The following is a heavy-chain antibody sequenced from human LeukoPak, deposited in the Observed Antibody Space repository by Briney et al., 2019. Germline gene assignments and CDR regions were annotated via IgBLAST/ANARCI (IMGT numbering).Heavy chain of an antibody. CDR2: ISYDGSHT. CDR1: GFIFSNFA. Sequence: GSLRLSCAASGFIFSNFAMHWVRQAPGKGLEWVALISYDGSHTYYADSMKGRFTISRDNSRNVLYLQMTSLSGDDSAVYYCAREEQELVRDYYYYMDVWGKGTTVTVSS. V-gene: IGHV3-30*01. D-gene: IGHD6-13*01. J-gene: IGHJ6*03. CDR3: AREEQELVRDYYYYMDV.